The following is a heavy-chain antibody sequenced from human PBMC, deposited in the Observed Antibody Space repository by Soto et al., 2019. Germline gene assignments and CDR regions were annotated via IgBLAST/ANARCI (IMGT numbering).Heavy chain of an antibody. CDR1: GGFISSYY. D-gene: IGHD3-9*01. CDR2: IYYSGST. Sequence: SETLSLTCTVSGGFISSYYWSWIRQPPGKGLEWIGYIYYSGSTNYNPSLKSRVTISVDTSKNQFSLKLSSVTAADTAVYYCARVGYYDILTGYLFDYWGQGTLVTVSS. J-gene: IGHJ4*02. CDR3: ARVGYYDILTGYLFDY. V-gene: IGHV4-59*01.